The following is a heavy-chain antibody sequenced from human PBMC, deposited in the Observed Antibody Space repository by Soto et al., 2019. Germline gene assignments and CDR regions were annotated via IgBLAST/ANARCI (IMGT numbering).Heavy chain of an antibody. CDR1: GGTFSSYA. J-gene: IGHJ2*01. D-gene: IGHD5-12*01. CDR2: IIPIFGTA. CDR3: AREGRDGYNTNWYFDL. V-gene: IGHV1-69*05. Sequence: QVQLVQSGAEVKKPGSSVKVSCKASGGTFSSYAISWVRQAPGQGLEWMGGIIPIFGTANYAQKFQGRVTITSVEATNXAYMELSSLRSEDTAVYYCAREGRDGYNTNWYFDLWGRGTLVTVSS.